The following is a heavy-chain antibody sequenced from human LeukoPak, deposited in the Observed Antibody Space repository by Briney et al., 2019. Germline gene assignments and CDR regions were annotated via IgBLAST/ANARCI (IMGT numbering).Heavy chain of an antibody. J-gene: IGHJ4*02. CDR2: INPNSGGT. D-gene: IGHD3-22*01. Sequence: ASVKVSCKASGYTFTGYYMHWVRQAPGQGLEWMGRINPNSGGTNYAQNFQGRVTMTRDTSISTAYMEMSRLRSDDTAVYYCARGMYYDSSGSRNFDYWGQGTLATVSS. CDR3: ARGMYYDSSGSRNFDY. V-gene: IGHV1-2*06. CDR1: GYTFTGYY.